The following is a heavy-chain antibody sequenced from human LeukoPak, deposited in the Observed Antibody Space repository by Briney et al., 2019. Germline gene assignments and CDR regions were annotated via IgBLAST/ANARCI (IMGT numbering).Heavy chain of an antibody. D-gene: IGHD1-26*01. CDR3: ARGRGSSARLGYSYYYIDV. Sequence: GASVKVSCKASGYTFTSYGINWVRQAPGQGLEWMGWINTNTGSPTYAQGFTGRFVFSLETSVSTAYLQISSLKAEDTAVYYCARGRGSSARLGYSYYYIDVWGKGTTVTVSS. J-gene: IGHJ6*03. CDR1: GYTFTSYG. CDR2: INTNTGSP. V-gene: IGHV7-4-1*02.